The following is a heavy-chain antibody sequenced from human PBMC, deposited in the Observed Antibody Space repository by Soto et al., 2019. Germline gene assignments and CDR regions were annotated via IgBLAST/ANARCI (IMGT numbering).Heavy chain of an antibody. D-gene: IGHD5-12*01. CDR3: ARSRRGYFDY. J-gene: IGHJ4*02. CDR2: INHSGST. Sequence: DTLSLTCAVYGGSFSGYYWSWIRQPPGKGLEWIGEINHSGSTNYNPSLKSRVTISVDTSKNQFSLKLSSVTAADTAVYYCARSRRGYFDYWGQGTLVTVSS. CDR1: GGSFSGYY. V-gene: IGHV4-34*01.